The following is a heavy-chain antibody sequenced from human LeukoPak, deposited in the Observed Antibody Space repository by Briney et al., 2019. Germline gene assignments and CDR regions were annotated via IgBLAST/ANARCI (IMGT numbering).Heavy chain of an antibody. D-gene: IGHD3-10*01. V-gene: IGHV4-38-2*02. CDR3: ARSYYYGSGSYLAFDI. Sequence: SETLSLTCTVPGYSISSGYYWGWIRQPPGKGLEWIGSTYHSGSTYYNPSLKSRVTISVDTSKNQFSLKLSSATAADTAVYYCARSYYYGSGSYLAFDIWGQGTMVTVYS. CDR2: TYHSGST. J-gene: IGHJ3*02. CDR1: GYSISSGYY.